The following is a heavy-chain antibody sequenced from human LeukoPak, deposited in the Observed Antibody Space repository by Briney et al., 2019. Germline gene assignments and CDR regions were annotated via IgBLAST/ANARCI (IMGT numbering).Heavy chain of an antibody. Sequence: GGSLRLSCAASGFTFSSYEMNWVRQAPGKGLEWVSYISSSGSTIYYADSVKGRFTISRDNAKNSLYLQMNSLRAEDTAVYYCARPDTYYDILTGYYTVGAFDIWGQGTMVTVSS. CDR2: ISSSGSTI. D-gene: IGHD3-9*01. CDR3: ARPDTYYDILTGYYTVGAFDI. J-gene: IGHJ3*02. V-gene: IGHV3-48*03. CDR1: GFTFSSYE.